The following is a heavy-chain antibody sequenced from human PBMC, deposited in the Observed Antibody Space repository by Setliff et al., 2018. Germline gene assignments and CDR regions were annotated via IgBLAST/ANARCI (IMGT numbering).Heavy chain of an antibody. V-gene: IGHV3-30*02. J-gene: IGHJ3*02. CDR1: GFTFSSYS. CDR3: ARSYNGSWYSDAFDI. D-gene: IGHD6-13*01. Sequence: PGGSLRLSCAASGFTFSSYSMNWVRQAPGKGLEWVAFIRYDGTNKYYADSVKGRFTISRDNSKNTLYLQMNSLRAEDTAVYYCARSYNGSWYSDAFDIWGQGTMVTVSS. CDR2: IRYDGTNK.